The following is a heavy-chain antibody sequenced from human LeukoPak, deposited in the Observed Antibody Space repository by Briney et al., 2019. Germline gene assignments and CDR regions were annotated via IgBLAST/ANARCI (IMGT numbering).Heavy chain of an antibody. CDR2: IYYTGST. Sequence: PSKTLSLTCTVSGGSISNYYWSWIRQPPGQGLEWIAYIYYTGSTNYNPSLKSRVTISVDTSKNQFSLKLSSVTAADTAVYHCARGYSSGRIDSWGQGTLVAVSS. CDR1: GGSISNYY. J-gene: IGHJ4*02. V-gene: IGHV4-59*01. CDR3: ARGYSSGRIDS. D-gene: IGHD6-19*01.